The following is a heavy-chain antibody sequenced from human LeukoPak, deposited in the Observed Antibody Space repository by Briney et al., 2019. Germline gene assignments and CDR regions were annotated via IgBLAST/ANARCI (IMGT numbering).Heavy chain of an antibody. CDR1: GGSMSSYY. V-gene: IGHV4-59*08. D-gene: IGHD6-13*01. CDR3: ARHRVIAAAGTGVFDS. CDR2: IYYSGST. Sequence: SETLSLTSTISGGSMSSYYWSWIRQPPGKGLEWIGYIYYSGSTNYNPSLKSRVTISVGTSKSQFSLKLSSVTAADTAIYYCARHRVIAAAGTGVFDSWGQGTLVTVSS. J-gene: IGHJ4*02.